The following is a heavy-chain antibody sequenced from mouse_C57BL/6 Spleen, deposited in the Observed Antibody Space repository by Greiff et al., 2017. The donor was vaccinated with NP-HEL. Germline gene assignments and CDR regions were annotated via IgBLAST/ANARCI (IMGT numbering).Heavy chain of an antibody. CDR3: ASYYSLDY. D-gene: IGHD2-12*01. J-gene: IGHJ2*01. CDR2: INPSSGYT. V-gene: IGHV1-7*01. CDR1: GYTFTSYW. Sequence: VQRVESGAELAKPGASVKLSCKASGYTFTSYWMHWVKQRPGQGLEWIGYINPSSGYTKYNQKFKDKATLTADKSSSTAYMQLSSLTYEDSAVYYCASYYSLDYWGQGTTLTVSS.